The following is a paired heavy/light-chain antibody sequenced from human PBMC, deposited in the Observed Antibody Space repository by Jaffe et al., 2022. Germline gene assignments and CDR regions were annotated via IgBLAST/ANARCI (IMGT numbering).Light chain of an antibody. CDR2: WAS. CDR3: QQYYSTLLT. V-gene: IGKV4-1*01. CDR1: QSVLYSSNNKNY. Sequence: DIVMTQSPDSLAVSLGERATINCKSSQSVLYSSNNKNYLAWYQQKPGQPPKLLIYWASTRESGVPDRFSGSGSGTDFTLTISSLQAEDVAVYYCQQYYSTLLTFGGGTKVEIK. J-gene: IGKJ4*01.
Heavy chain of an antibody. CDR2: MNPNSGNT. Sequence: QVQLVQSGAEVKKPGASVKVSCKASGYTFTSYDINWVRQATGQGLEWMGWMNPNSGNTGYAQKFQGRVTMTRNTSISTAYMELSSLRSEDTAVYYCARGLKDFWSGYYSLYNWFDPWGQGTLVTVSS. J-gene: IGHJ5*02. V-gene: IGHV1-8*01. D-gene: IGHD3-3*01. CDR1: GYTFTSYD. CDR3: ARGLKDFWSGYYSLYNWFDP.